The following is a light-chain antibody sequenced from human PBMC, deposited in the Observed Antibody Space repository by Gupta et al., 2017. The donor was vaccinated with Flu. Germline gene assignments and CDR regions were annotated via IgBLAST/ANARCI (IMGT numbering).Light chain of an antibody. CDR2: EVS. J-gene: IGLJ2*01. V-gene: IGLV2-14*01. CDR1: SSDVGGYKY. CDR3: SSYTRTSTLGL. Sequence: ITTSCTETSSDVGGYKYVSWYQQHPGKATKLMIYEVSNRPSGASNRFSGSKFGTTASPSTSGLQAEDEAEYYCSSYTRTSTLGLFGGGTKLTVL.